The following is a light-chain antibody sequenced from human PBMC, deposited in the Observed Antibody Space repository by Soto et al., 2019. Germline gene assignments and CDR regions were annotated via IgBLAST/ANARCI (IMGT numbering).Light chain of an antibody. CDR1: QSVLYTPNNKVL. V-gene: IGKV4-1*01. J-gene: IGKJ4*01. CDR3: QHYYTTPLT. Sequence: DIVMTQSPDSLAVSLGERATINCKSSQSVLYTPNNKVLLAWYQQKPGQPPKLLIYWASTRESGVPDRFSGSGSGTDFTLTISSLQAEDVAVYYCQHYYTTPLTFGGGTKVEIK. CDR2: WAS.